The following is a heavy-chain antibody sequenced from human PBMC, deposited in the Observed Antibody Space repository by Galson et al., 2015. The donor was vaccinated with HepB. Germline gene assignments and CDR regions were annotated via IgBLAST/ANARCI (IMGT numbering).Heavy chain of an antibody. CDR1: GYTFTSYG. CDR3: ARDSLRFLETYYYMDV. J-gene: IGHJ6*03. Sequence: SVKVSCKASGYTFTSYGISWVRQAPGQGLEWVGWISAYNGNINYAQKLQGRVTMTTDTSTSTAYMELRSLRSDDTAVYYCARDSLRFLETYYYMDVWGKGTTVTVSS. D-gene: IGHD3-3*01. V-gene: IGHV1-18*01. CDR2: ISAYNGNI.